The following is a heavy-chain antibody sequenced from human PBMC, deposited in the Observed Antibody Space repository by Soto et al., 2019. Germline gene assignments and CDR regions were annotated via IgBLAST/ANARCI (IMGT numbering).Heavy chain of an antibody. V-gene: IGHV4-61*08. J-gene: IGHJ5*02. CDR3: TREQSDDNYFDP. CDR2: IYYGGGT. CDR1: GYSISGGYY. Sequence: CETLSLTCAVSGYSISGGYYCGWIRQPPGKGLEWLGYIYYGGGTNYNPSLKSRVTISLDKSKSQFSLRLISVTAADTAVYYCTREQSDDNYFDPWGQGTLVTVSS. D-gene: IGHD6-19*01.